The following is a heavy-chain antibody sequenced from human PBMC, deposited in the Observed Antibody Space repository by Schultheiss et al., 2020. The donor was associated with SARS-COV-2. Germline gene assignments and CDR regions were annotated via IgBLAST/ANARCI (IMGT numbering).Heavy chain of an antibody. CDR3: ASTSEPIVVVPAAIGY. D-gene: IGHD2-2*01. CDR2: IWYDGSNK. Sequence: GGSLRLSCAASGFTFSSYGMHWVRQAPGKGLEWVAVIWYDGSNKYYADSVKGRFTISRDNSKNTLYLQMNSLRAEDTAVYYCASTSEPIVVVPAAIGYWGQGTLVTVSS. CDR1: GFTFSSYG. V-gene: IGHV3-33*01. J-gene: IGHJ4*02.